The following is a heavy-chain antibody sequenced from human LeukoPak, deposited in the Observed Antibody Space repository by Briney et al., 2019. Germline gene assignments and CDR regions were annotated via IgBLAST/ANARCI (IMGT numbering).Heavy chain of an antibody. D-gene: IGHD3-16*01. CDR2: IYYSGST. CDR3: ARFGGLRGDAFDI. V-gene: IGHV4-59*01. CDR1: GFTFSNYW. Sequence: GSLRLSCAASGFTFSNYWMTWIRQPPGKGLEWIGYIYYSGSTNYNPSLKSRVTISVDTSKNQFSLKLSSVTAADTAVYYCARFGGLRGDAFDIWGQGTMVTVSS. J-gene: IGHJ3*02.